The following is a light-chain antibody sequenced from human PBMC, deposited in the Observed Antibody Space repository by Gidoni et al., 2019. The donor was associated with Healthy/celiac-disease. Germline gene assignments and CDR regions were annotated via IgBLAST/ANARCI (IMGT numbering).Light chain of an antibody. J-gene: IGKJ1*01. CDR2: AAS. Sequence: GDRVTITCRASQSISSYLNWYQQKPGKAPKILIYAASSLQSGVTSRFSGSGSGTDFTLTISSLQPEDFATYYCQQSYSTPQTFGQGTKVEIK. V-gene: IGKV1-39*01. CDR1: QSISSY. CDR3: QQSYSTPQT.